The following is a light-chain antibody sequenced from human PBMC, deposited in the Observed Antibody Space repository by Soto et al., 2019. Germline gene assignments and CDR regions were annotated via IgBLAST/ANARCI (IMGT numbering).Light chain of an antibody. CDR2: GTS. CDR1: ETISSTY. J-gene: IGKJ5*01. Sequence: EIVLTQSPGTLSLSPGERATLSCRTSETISSTYLAWYQQTPGQAPRLLIHGTSSRASDIPDRFSGSGSGTDFTLTISRLEPEDFAVYYCQQYGNSPITFGQGTRLEIK. V-gene: IGKV3-20*01. CDR3: QQYGNSPIT.